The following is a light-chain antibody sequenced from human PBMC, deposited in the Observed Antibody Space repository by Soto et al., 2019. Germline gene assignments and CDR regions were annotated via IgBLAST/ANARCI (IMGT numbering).Light chain of an antibody. J-gene: IGLJ2*01. CDR3: ISYTCRTARSVV. V-gene: IGLV2-14*01. Sequence: QSALTQPASVSGSPGQSITISCTGTSSDVGGYNYVSWYQQHPGKAPKLMIYGVTNRPSGVSNRFSDSKSGNTASQAISVRQAEDEAEYDCISYTCRTARSVVFGGGTKPTVL. CDR2: GVT. CDR1: SSDVGGYNY.